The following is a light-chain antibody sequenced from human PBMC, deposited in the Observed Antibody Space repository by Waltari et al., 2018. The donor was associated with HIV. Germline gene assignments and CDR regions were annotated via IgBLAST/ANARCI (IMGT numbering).Light chain of an antibody. J-gene: IGLJ1*01. CDR2: DVS. V-gene: IGLV2-14*03. CDR1: SSAVGGYNY. CDR3: SSYTSSNYV. Sequence: QSALTQPASVSGSPGQSITISCTGPSSAVGGYNYVSWYQQHPGKAPKRMIYDVSNRPSGVSNRFSGSKSGNTASLTISGLQAEDEADYYCSSYTSSNYVFGTGTKVTVL.